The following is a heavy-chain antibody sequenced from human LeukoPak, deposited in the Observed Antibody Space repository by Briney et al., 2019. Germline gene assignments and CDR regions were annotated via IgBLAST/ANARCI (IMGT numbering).Heavy chain of an antibody. Sequence: GRSLRLSCAASGFTFSSYAMHWVRQAPGKGLEWVAVISYDGSNKYYADSVKGRFTISRDNSKNTLYLQMNSLRAEDTAVYYCAKGGPGGTMVRGVTPFDYWGQGTLVTVSS. V-gene: IGHV3-30*04. D-gene: IGHD3-10*01. J-gene: IGHJ4*02. CDR2: ISYDGSNK. CDR1: GFTFSSYA. CDR3: AKGGPGGTMVRGVTPFDY.